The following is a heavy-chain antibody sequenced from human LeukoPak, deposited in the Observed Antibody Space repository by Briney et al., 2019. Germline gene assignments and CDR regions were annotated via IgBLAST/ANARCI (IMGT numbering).Heavy chain of an antibody. CDR3: ARTTMCDY. CDR1: GFTFSNAW. V-gene: IGHV3-7*01. D-gene: IGHD3-10*02. CDR2: IKEDGSDK. Sequence: GGSLRLSCAASGFTFSNAWMSWVRQAPGKGLEWVANIKEDGSDKYYVDSVKGRFTISRDNAKNSLYLQMNSLRAEDTAVYYCARTTMCDYWGQGTLVTVSS. J-gene: IGHJ4*02.